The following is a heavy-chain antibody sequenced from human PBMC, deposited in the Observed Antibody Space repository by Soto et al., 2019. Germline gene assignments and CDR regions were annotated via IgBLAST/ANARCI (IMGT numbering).Heavy chain of an antibody. CDR3: ARLTSYGDYDDAFDI. V-gene: IGHV4-59*01. D-gene: IGHD4-17*01. Sequence: SETLSLTCTVSGGSISSYYWSWIRQPPGKGLEWIGYIYYSGSTNYNPSLKSRFTISVDTFKNQFSLKLSSVTAADTAVYYCARLTSYGDYDDAFDIWGQGTMVTVSS. CDR2: IYYSGST. CDR1: GGSISSYY. J-gene: IGHJ3*02.